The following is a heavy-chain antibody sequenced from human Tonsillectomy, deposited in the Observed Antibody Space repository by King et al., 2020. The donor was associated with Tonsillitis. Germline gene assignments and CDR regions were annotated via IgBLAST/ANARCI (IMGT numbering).Heavy chain of an antibody. CDR2: IWHDARDK. CDR1: GFSFSTYG. V-gene: IGHV3-33*08. J-gene: IGHJ4*02. D-gene: IGHD1-14*01. CDR3: ARDQNRVHDY. Sequence: VQLVESGGGVVQPGTSLRLSCAASGFSFSTYGMHWIRQAPGRGLEWVAVIWHDARDKYYADSVKGRFTVSRDNSKNTLYLQMNSLRAEDTAVYYCARDQNRVHDYWGQGTLVTVSS.